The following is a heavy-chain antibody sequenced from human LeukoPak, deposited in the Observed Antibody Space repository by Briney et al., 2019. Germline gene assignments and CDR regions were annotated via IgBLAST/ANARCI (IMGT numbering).Heavy chain of an antibody. D-gene: IGHD3-22*01. Sequence: GGSLRLSCAASGFTFTSYWMHWVRQAPGKGLVWVSRINSDGSSTNYADSVKGRFTISRDNSKNMLYLQMNSLRAEDTAVYYCAKVNNYYDSSGSTTYYFDYWGQGTLVTVSS. CDR3: AKVNNYYDSSGSTTYYFDY. CDR2: INSDGSST. J-gene: IGHJ4*02. CDR1: GFTFTSYW. V-gene: IGHV3-74*01.